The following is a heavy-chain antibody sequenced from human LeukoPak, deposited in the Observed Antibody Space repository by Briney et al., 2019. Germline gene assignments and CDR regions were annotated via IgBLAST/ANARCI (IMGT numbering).Heavy chain of an antibody. D-gene: IGHD1-14*01. CDR3: ASGHNSFDY. CDR2: TRDKTHSYST. J-gene: IGHJ4*02. Sequence: GGSLRLSCAASGFTLSDHYMDWVRQAPGKGLEWVGRTRDKTHSYSTEYAASVKGRFTISRDDSKNSLYLQMNSLKTEDTAVYYCASGHNSFDYWGQGTLVTVSS. V-gene: IGHV3-72*01. CDR1: GFTLSDHY.